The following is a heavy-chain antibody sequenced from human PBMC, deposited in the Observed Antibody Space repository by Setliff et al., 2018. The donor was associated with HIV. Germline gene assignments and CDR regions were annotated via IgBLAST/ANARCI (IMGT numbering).Heavy chain of an antibody. CDR3: ARMDPMVRGVLDY. CDR1: GGSISSGDYY. D-gene: IGHD3-10*01. Sequence: TLSLTCTVSGGSISSGDYYWSWIRQPPGKALEWLARIGWDDDKYYSTSLKTRLTISKDTSKNQVVLTMTNMDPVDTATYYCARMDPMVRGVLDYWGQGTLVTVSS. V-gene: IGHV2-70*11. J-gene: IGHJ4*02. CDR2: IGWDDDK.